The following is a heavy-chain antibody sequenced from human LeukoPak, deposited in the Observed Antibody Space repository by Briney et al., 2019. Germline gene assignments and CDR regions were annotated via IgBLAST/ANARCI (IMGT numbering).Heavy chain of an antibody. CDR1: GGSFSGYY. CDR3: ARPRRLVTVDAFDI. D-gene: IGHD5-18*01. CDR2: INHSGST. J-gene: IGHJ3*02. V-gene: IGHV4-34*01. Sequence: SETLSLTCGVYGGSFSGYYWNWIRQPPGKGLEWIGKINHSGSTNYNPSLKSRVTISVDTSKNQFSLKLSSVTAADTAVYYCARPRRLVTVDAFDIWGQGTMVTVSS.